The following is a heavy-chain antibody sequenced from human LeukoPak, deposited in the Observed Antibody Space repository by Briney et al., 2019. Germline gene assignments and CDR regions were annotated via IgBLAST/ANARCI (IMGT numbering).Heavy chain of an antibody. CDR3: ARVDYDSSGEFDY. J-gene: IGHJ4*02. V-gene: IGHV1-18*01. D-gene: IGHD3-22*01. CDR1: GYTFTSYG. Sequence: ASVKVSCKASGYTFTSYGFTWVRQAPGRGLEWMGWISVYNGHTNYAQKLQGRVTMTTDTSTSTAYMELRSLRSDDTAVYYCARVDYDSSGEFDYWGQGTLVTVSS. CDR2: ISVYNGHT.